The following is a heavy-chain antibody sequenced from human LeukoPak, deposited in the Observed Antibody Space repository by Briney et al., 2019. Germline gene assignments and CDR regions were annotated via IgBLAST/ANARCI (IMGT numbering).Heavy chain of an antibody. CDR1: GSTFSSYS. D-gene: IGHD2-2*01. CDR3: ARDLALIVVVPAALDAFDI. V-gene: IGHV3-21*01. Sequence: GGSLRLSCAASGSTFSSYSMNWVRQAPGKGLEWVSSISSSSSYIYYADSVKGRFTISRDNAKNSLYLQMNSLRAEDTAVYYCARDLALIVVVPAALDAFDIWGQGTMVTVSS. CDR2: ISSSSSYI. J-gene: IGHJ3*02.